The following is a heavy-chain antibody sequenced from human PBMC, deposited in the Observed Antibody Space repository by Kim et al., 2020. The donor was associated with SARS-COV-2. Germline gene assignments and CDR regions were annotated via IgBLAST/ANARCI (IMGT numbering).Heavy chain of an antibody. J-gene: IGHJ4*02. D-gene: IGHD1-26*01. CDR3: TRADWVGATFFDY. CDR2: IRSKAYGGTT. Sequence: GGSLRLSCTASGFTFGDYAMSWVRQAPGKGLEWVGFIRSKAYGGTTEYAASVKGRFTISRDDSKSIAYLQMNSLKTEDTAVYYCTRADWVGATFFDYWGPGTLVTVSS. V-gene: IGHV3-49*04. CDR1: GFTFGDYA.